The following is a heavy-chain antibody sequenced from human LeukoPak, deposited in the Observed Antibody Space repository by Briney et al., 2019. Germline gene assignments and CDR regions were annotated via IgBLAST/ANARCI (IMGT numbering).Heavy chain of an antibody. V-gene: IGHV4-34*01. CDR1: GGSFSGYY. Sequence: PSETLSLTCAVYGGSFSGYYWSWIRQPPGKGLEWIGEINHSGSTNYNPSLKSRVTISVDTSKHQFSLKLSSVTAADTAVYYCARGIGSTSLIDYWGQGTLVTVSS. CDR3: ARGIGSTSLIDY. CDR2: INHSGST. J-gene: IGHJ4*02. D-gene: IGHD2-2*01.